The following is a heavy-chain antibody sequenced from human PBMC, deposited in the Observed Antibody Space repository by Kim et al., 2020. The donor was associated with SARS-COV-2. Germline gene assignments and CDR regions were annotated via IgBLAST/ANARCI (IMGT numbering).Heavy chain of an antibody. D-gene: IGHD4-17*01. CDR1: GGSIRSYY. V-gene: IGHV4-59*08. Sequence: SETLSLTCTVSGGSIRSYYWSWIRQPPGKGLEWIGYIYYSGSTNYNPSLKSRVTISVDTSKNQFSLKLSSVTAADTAVYYCARSTVVTPLFWFDPWGQGTLVTVSS. CDR3: ARSTVVTPLFWFDP. CDR2: IYYSGST. J-gene: IGHJ5*02.